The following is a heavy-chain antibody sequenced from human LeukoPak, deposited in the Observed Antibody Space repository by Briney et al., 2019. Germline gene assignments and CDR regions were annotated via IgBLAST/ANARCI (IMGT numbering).Heavy chain of an antibody. CDR2: INYSGGST. D-gene: IGHD3-10*01. V-gene: IGHV3-23*01. CDR1: GFTFSSYA. CDR3: AKAAYLYGWGSYNDY. Sequence: GGSLRLSCVASGFTFSSYAMSWVRQAPGKGLEWVSTINYSGGSTYYTDSVKGRITISRDNSKNTLFLQVDSLRAEDTAVYFCAKAAYLYGWGSYNDYWGQGTLVTVSS. J-gene: IGHJ4*02.